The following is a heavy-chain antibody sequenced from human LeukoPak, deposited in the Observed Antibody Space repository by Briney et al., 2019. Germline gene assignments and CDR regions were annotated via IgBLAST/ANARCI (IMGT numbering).Heavy chain of an antibody. CDR3: ARGPLDSLWFGTYYYYYYMDV. CDR1: GYTFTSYG. CDR2: ISAYNGNT. D-gene: IGHD3-10*01. V-gene: IGHV1-18*01. Sequence: ASVKVSCKASGYTFTSYGISWVRQAPGQGVEGMGWISAYNGNTNYAQKLQGRGTMTTDTSTSTAYMELRSLRSDDTAVYYCARGPLDSLWFGTYYYYYYMDVWGKGTTVTVS. J-gene: IGHJ6*03.